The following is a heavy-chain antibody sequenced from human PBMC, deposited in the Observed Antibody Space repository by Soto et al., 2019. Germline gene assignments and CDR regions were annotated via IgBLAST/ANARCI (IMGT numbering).Heavy chain of an antibody. V-gene: IGHV1-69*06. CDR1: GGTFSSYA. Sequence: SVKVSCKASGGTFSSYAISWVRQAPGQGLEWMGGIIPIFGTANYAQKFQGRVTITADKSTSTAYMELSSLRSEDTAVYYCASEGNGYSNYLNNRFDPWGQGTLVTVSS. CDR3: ASEGNGYSNYLNNRFDP. D-gene: IGHD4-4*01. J-gene: IGHJ5*02. CDR2: IIPIFGTA.